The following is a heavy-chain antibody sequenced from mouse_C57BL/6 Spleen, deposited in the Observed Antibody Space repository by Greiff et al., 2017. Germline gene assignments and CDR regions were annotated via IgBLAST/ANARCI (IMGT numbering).Heavy chain of an antibody. J-gene: IGHJ2*01. Sequence: EVKLEESGGGLVQPGGSMKLSCVASGFTFSNYWMNWVRQSPEKGLEWVAQIRLKSDNYATHYAESVKGRFTISRDDSKSSVYLQMNNLRAEDTGIYYCTGLSSYFDYWGQGTTLTVSS. CDR3: TGLSSYFDY. V-gene: IGHV6-3*01. D-gene: IGHD6-5*01. CDR1: GFTFSNYW. CDR2: IRLKSDNYAT.